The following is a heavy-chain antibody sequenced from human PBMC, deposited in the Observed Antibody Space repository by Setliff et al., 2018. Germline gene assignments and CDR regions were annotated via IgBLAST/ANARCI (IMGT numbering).Heavy chain of an antibody. Sequence: SETLSLTCTVSGDSISSRRNYWSWIRQPPGKGLEWIGYIYYSGRTNYNPSLKSRVSISVDTSKNQFSLKVSSATAADTAVYYCARHVGVRDYYYMDVWGKGTAVTVSS. D-gene: IGHD1-26*01. V-gene: IGHV4-61*01. CDR1: GDSISSRRNY. CDR2: IYYSGRT. J-gene: IGHJ6*03. CDR3: ARHVGVRDYYYMDV.